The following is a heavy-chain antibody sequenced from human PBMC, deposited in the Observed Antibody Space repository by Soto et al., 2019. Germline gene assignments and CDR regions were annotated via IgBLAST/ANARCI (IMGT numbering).Heavy chain of an antibody. CDR3: ARHNTIFGVVIPHGGFDY. CDR2: IYYSGST. V-gene: IGHV4-39*01. Sequence: SETLSLTCTVSGGSISSSSYYWGWIRQPPGKGLEWIGSIYYSGSTYYNPSLKSRVTISVDTSRNQFSLKLSSVTAADTAVYYCARHNTIFGVVIPHGGFDYWGQGTLVTVSS. J-gene: IGHJ4*02. CDR1: GGSISSSSYY. D-gene: IGHD3-3*01.